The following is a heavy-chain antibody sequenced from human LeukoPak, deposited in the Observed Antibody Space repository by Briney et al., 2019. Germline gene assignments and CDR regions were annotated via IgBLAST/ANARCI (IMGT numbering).Heavy chain of an antibody. D-gene: IGHD6-13*01. V-gene: IGHV3-21*01. Sequence: GGSLRLSCAASGFTFCNFAMTWVPQAPGKGLEWVSSIVGSSSTYYADSLKGRFTISRDNAKNSLYLQMNSLRAEDTAVYYCARIGAGSSPDYWGQGTLVTVSS. CDR2: IVGSSST. J-gene: IGHJ4*02. CDR1: GFTFCNFA. CDR3: ARIGAGSSPDY.